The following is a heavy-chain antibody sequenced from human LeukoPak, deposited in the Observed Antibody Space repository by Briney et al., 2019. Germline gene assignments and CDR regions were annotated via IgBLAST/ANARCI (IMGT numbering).Heavy chain of an antibody. J-gene: IGHJ4*02. CDR3: AGDSSWEYSSSYRFDY. D-gene: IGHD6-6*01. V-gene: IGHV1-2*02. CDR2: INPNSGGT. CDR1: GYTFTGYY. Sequence: ASVKVSCKASGYTFTGYYMHWVRQAPGQGLEWMGWINPNSGGTNYAQKFQGRVTMTRDTSISTAYMELSRLRSDDTAVYYCAGDSSWEYSSSYRFDYWGQGTLVTVSS.